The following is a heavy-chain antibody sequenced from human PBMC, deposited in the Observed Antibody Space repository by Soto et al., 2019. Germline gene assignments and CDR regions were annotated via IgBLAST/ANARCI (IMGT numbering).Heavy chain of an antibody. D-gene: IGHD6-13*01. V-gene: IGHV5-10-1*01. CDR2: IDPSDSYT. Sequence: PGESLKISCKGSGYSFTSYWISWVRQMPGKGLEWMGRIDPSDSYTNYSPSFQGHVTISADKSISTAYLQWSSLKASDTAMYYCARRAIAAAGTVWFDPWGQGTLVTVSS. CDR3: ARRAIAAAGTVWFDP. CDR1: GYSFTSYW. J-gene: IGHJ5*02.